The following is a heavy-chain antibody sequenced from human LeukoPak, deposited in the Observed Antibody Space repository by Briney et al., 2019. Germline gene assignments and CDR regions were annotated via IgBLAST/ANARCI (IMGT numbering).Heavy chain of an antibody. CDR1: GGTFSSYA. J-gene: IGHJ6*02. V-gene: IGHV1-69*04. Sequence: ASVKVSCKASGGTFSSYAISWVRQAPGQGLEWMGRIIPILGIANYAQKLQGRVTMTTDTSTSTAYMELRSLRSDDTAVYYCARTDRGYSYGYIGMDVWGQGTTVTVSS. CDR3: ARTDRGYSYGYIGMDV. CDR2: IIPILGIA. D-gene: IGHD5-18*01.